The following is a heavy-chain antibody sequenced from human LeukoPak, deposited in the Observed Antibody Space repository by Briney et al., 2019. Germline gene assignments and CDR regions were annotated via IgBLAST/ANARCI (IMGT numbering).Heavy chain of an antibody. D-gene: IGHD3-3*01. Sequence: ASVKVSCKASGYTFTGCYMHWVRQAPGQGLEWMGWINPNSGGTNYAQKFQGRVTMTRDTSISTAYMELSRLRSDDTAVYYCARTMVEVIMTHYMDVWGKGTTVTVSS. V-gene: IGHV1-2*02. J-gene: IGHJ6*03. CDR3: ARTMVEVIMTHYMDV. CDR1: GYTFTGCY. CDR2: INPNSGGT.